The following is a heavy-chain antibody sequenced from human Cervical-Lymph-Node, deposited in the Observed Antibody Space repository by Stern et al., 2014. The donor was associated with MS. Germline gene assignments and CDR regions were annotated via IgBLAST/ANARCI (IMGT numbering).Heavy chain of an antibody. CDR2: IYYSGST. Sequence: VQLVESGPGLVKPSETLSLTCTVSGGSISSYYWSWIRQPPGKGLEWIGYIYYSGSTNYNPSLKSRVTISVDTSKNQFSLKLSSLTAADTAVYYCARTNSVAGTPIGWFDPWGQGTLVTVSS. D-gene: IGHD6-19*01. CDR3: ARTNSVAGTPIGWFDP. V-gene: IGHV4-59*08. CDR1: GGSISSYY. J-gene: IGHJ5*02.